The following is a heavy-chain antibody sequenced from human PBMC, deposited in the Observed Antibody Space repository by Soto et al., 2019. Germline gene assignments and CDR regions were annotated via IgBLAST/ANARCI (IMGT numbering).Heavy chain of an antibody. Sequence: SETLSLTCAVSGASMSTFYWNWFRQAPGQGLEWIGYIYASGSTVYSPSFKSRVTISVDTSKNQFSLKLNSVTAADTAVYYCARDLWGYCGTDCYPLDVWGQGTTVTVSS. V-gene: IGHV4-59*01. CDR3: ARDLWGYCGTDCYPLDV. CDR2: IYASGST. D-gene: IGHD2-21*02. CDR1: GASMSTFY. J-gene: IGHJ6*02.